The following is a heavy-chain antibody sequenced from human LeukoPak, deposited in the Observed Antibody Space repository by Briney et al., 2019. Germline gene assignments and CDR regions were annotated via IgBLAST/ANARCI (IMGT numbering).Heavy chain of an antibody. CDR3: AKDTYYYDSSGYSDAFDI. V-gene: IGHV3-23*01. J-gene: IGHJ3*02. CDR1: GFTFSSYG. D-gene: IGHD3-22*01. CDR2: IIGSGGST. Sequence: SGGSLRLSCAASGFTFSSYGMSWVRQAPGKGLEWVSAIIGSGGSTYYADSVKGRFTISRDNSKSTLYLQMNSLRAEDTAVYYCAKDTYYYDSSGYSDAFDIWGQGTMVTVSS.